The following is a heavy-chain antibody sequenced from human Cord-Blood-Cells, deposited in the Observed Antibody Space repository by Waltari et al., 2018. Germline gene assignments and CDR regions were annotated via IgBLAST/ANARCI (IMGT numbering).Heavy chain of an antibody. D-gene: IGHD3-3*01. CDR1: GGSISSYY. Sequence: QVQLQESGPGLVKPSETLSLTCTVSGGSISSYYWSWIRPRPGKGLEWIGYIYYSGSTNYNPSLKSRVTISVDTSKNQFSLKLSSVTAADTAVYYCARDSGFVWSGYYNDAFDIWGQGTMVTVSS. CDR3: ARDSGFVWSGYYNDAFDI. J-gene: IGHJ3*02. V-gene: IGHV4-59*01. CDR2: IYYSGST.